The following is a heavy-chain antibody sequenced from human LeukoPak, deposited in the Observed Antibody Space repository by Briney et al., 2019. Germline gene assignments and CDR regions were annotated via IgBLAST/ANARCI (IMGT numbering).Heavy chain of an antibody. CDR2: VWSDGSNK. J-gene: IGHJ4*02. Sequence: GGSLRLSCAASGFIFNNYGLVWVRQAPGKGLEWVAVVWSDGSNKYYADSVKGRFTISRDNSKKTLYLQMNSLRVEDTAVYYCVRASGSFDYWGQGTLVTVSS. D-gene: IGHD3-10*01. CDR3: VRASGSFDY. V-gene: IGHV3-33*08. CDR1: GFIFNNYG.